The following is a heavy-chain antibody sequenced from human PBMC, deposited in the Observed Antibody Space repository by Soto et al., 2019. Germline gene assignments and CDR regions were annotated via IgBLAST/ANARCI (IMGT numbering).Heavy chain of an antibody. CDR2: ISSSSSYI. D-gene: IGHD6-13*01. CDR3: ARDKALIADKYDAFDI. CDR1: GFTFSSYS. V-gene: IGHV3-21*01. Sequence: GGSLRLSCAASGFTFSSYSMNWVRQAPGKGLEWVSSISSSSSYIYYADSVKGRFTISRDNAKNSLYLQMNSLRAEDTAVYYCARDKALIADKYDAFDIWGQGTMVTVSS. J-gene: IGHJ3*02.